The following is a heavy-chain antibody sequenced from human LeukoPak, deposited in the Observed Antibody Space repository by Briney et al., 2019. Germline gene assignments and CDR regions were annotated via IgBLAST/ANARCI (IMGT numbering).Heavy chain of an antibody. V-gene: IGHV3-21*01. CDR1: GFTFSSYN. CDR2: ISISSSYI. Sequence: GGSLRLSCAASGFTFSSYNMNWVRQAPGKGLEWVSSISISSSYIYYADSVGGRFTISRDNAKNSLYLQINSLRAEDTAVYYCARDPAYCGGDCCSVYQDAFDIWGQGTRVTVSS. CDR3: ARDPAYCGGDCCSVYQDAFDI. J-gene: IGHJ3*02. D-gene: IGHD2-21*02.